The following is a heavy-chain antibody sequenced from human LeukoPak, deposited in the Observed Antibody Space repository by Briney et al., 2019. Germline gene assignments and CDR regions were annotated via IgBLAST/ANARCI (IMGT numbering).Heavy chain of an antibody. J-gene: IGHJ4*02. V-gene: IGHV3-30*04. CDR1: GFTFSTYA. Sequence: GGSLRLSRAASGFTFSTYAMHWVRQAPGKGLEWVAVIPYDGTNKYYADSVKGRFTISRDNSKNTLYLQMNSLRAEDTAVYYCASGPYCRGGTCYLPFDYWGQGTLVTVSS. CDR2: IPYDGTNK. CDR3: ASGPYCRGGTCYLPFDY. D-gene: IGHD2-15*01.